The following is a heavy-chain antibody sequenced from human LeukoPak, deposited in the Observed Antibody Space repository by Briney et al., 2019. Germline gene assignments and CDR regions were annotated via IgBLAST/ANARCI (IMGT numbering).Heavy chain of an antibody. CDR3: ARWAKGLARDFDY. CDR1: GGTFSSYA. J-gene: IGHJ4*02. V-gene: IGHV1-69*06. CDR2: IIPIFGTA. Sequence: SVKVSCKASGGTFSSYAISWVRQAPGQGLEWMGGIIPIFGTANYAQKFQGRVTITADKSTSTAYMELSSLRSEDTAVYYCARWAKGLARDFDYWGQGTLVTVSS. D-gene: IGHD3-22*01.